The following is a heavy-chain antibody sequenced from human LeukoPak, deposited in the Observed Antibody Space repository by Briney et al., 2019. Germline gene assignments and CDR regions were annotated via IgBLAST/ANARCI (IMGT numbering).Heavy chain of an antibody. CDR3: ARGGVLRFLEWLSFDY. CDR2: IIPISGTA. J-gene: IGHJ4*02. CDR1: GGTFSSYA. Sequence: SVKVSCKASGGTFSSYAISWVRQAPGQGLEWMGGIIPISGTANYAQKFQGRVTITADESTSTAYMELSSLRSEDTAVYYCARGGVLRFLEWLSFDYWGQGTLVTVSS. D-gene: IGHD3-3*01. V-gene: IGHV1-69*13.